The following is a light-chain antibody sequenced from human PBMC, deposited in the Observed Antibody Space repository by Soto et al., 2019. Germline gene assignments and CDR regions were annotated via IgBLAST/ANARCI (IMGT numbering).Light chain of an antibody. Sequence: DIQMTQSPSTLSAFVGDRVTITCRASQSLTSWLAWFQKKPGKAPKLLIYDASTLDSGVPSRFSGSGSGTEFTLTISSLQPDDVATYYCQQYNSYRVTFGQGTKVDNK. CDR1: QSLTSW. V-gene: IGKV1-5*01. J-gene: IGKJ2*01. CDR3: QQYNSYRVT. CDR2: DAS.